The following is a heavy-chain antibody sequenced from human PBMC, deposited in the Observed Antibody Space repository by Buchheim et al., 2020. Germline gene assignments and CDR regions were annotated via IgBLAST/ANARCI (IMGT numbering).Heavy chain of an antibody. V-gene: IGHV4-4*02. D-gene: IGHD6-19*01. J-gene: IGHJ4*02. CDR1: GGSISSSNW. Sequence: QVQLQESGPGLVRPSGTLSLTCAVSGGSISSSNWWSWVRQPPGKGLEWIGEIYHSGSTNYNPSLKRRVTISGDKSKNQFSPKLSSVTAADTAVYYCARAASLSIAVAGTFDYWGQGTL. CDR3: ARAASLSIAVAGTFDY. CDR2: IYHSGST.